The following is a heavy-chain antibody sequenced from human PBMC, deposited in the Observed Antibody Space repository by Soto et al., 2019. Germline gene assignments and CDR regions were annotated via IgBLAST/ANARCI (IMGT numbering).Heavy chain of an antibody. CDR2: ISGSGGST. V-gene: IGHV3-23*01. CDR3: AKEYGGNSDYYYYYYGMDV. J-gene: IGHJ6*04. D-gene: IGHD2-21*02. Sequence: PGGSLRLSCAASGFTFSSYAMSWVRQAPGKGLEWVSAISGSGGSTYYADSVKGRFTISRDNSKNTLYLQMNSLRAEDTAVYYCAKEYGGNSDYYYYYYGMDVWGKGTTVTVSS. CDR1: GFTFSSYA.